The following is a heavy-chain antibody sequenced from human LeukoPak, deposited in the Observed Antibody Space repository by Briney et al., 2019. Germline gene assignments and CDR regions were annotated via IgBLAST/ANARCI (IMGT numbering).Heavy chain of an antibody. D-gene: IGHD3-10*01. CDR1: GGSISSSSYY. CDR3: ARDSSVLNYDGSGGYYFDY. V-gene: IGHV4-39*07. CDR2: IYYSGST. Sequence: PSEPLSLTCTVSGGSISSSSYYWGWIRQPPAKGLEWIGSIYYSGSTYYNPSLTSRVTISVDTSKNQFSLKLSSVTAADTAVYYCARDSSVLNYDGSGGYYFDYGGQGTLVTVS. J-gene: IGHJ4*02.